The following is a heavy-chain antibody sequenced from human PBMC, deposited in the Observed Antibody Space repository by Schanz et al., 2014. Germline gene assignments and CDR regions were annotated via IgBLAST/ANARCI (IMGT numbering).Heavy chain of an antibody. J-gene: IGHJ3*01. CDR1: RLTFANED. CDR2: TSTDGTKT. V-gene: IGHV3-30*03. D-gene: IGHD3-16*01. Sequence: QVQLVESGGGLVKPGGSLILSCAASRLTFANEDIHWVRQAPGQGLEKVAVTSTDGTKTYYAASVRGRFTISRDNSKNTVYLQMNSLRSEDTAVYYCTRDRGALINHNDALDLWGQGTMVSVSS. CDR3: TRDRGALINHNDALDL.